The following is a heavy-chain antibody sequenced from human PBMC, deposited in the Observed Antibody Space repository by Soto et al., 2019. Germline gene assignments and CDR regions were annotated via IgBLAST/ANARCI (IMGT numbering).Heavy chain of an antibody. CDR1: GFTFSRYW. CDR3: AAELDSRRFEL. Sequence: PGGSLRLSCAASGFTFSRYWMSWVRQAPGKGLEWVANIKQDGSEIYYLDSVRGRFAISRDNAKNSLYLQMNSLRAEDTAVYYCAAELDSRRFELWGQGTMVTVSS. CDR2: IKQDGSEI. V-gene: IGHV3-7*01. D-gene: IGHD1-1*01. J-gene: IGHJ3*01.